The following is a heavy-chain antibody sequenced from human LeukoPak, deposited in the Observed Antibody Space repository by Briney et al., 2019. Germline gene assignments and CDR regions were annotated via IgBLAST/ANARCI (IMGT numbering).Heavy chain of an antibody. Sequence: TGGSLRLSCAASGFTFSSYWMHWVRQAPGKGLVWVSRINSDGSSTSYADSVKGRFTISRDNAKNTLYLQMNSLRAEDTAVYYCAKDRIPKRGSGYLTDFDYWGQGTLVTVSS. J-gene: IGHJ4*02. V-gene: IGHV3-74*01. CDR3: AKDRIPKRGSGYLTDFDY. D-gene: IGHD3-22*01. CDR1: GFTFSSYW. CDR2: INSDGSST.